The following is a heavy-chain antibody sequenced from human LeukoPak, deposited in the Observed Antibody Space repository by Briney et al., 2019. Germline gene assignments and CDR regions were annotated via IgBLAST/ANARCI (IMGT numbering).Heavy chain of an antibody. CDR2: INPSGGST. J-gene: IGHJ4*02. CDR3: ARDWGVYDSSGYYLD. CDR1: GYTFTSYY. D-gene: IGHD3-22*01. V-gene: IGHV1-46*01. Sequence: ASVKASCKASGYTFTSYYMHWVRQAPGQGLEWMGIINPSGGSTSYAQKFQGRVTMTRDMSTSTVYMELSSLRSEDTAVYYCARDWGVYDSSGYYLDWGQGTLVTVSS.